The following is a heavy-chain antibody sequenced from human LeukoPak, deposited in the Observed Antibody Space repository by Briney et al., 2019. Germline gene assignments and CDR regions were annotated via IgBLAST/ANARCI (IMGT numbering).Heavy chain of an antibody. CDR2: MNPNSGNT. CDR3: ARNEGIAAAGWFDP. Sequence: ASVKVSCKASGYTFTSYDINWVRQATGQGLEWMGWMNPNSGNTGYAQKFQGRVTITRNTSISTAYMELSSLRSEDTAVYYCARNEGIAAAGWFDPWGQGTLVTVSS. CDR1: GYTFTSYD. D-gene: IGHD6-13*01. J-gene: IGHJ5*02. V-gene: IGHV1-8*03.